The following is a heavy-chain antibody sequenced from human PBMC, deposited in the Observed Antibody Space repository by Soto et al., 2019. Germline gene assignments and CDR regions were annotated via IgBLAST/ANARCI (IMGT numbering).Heavy chain of an antibody. V-gene: IGHV1-69*13. J-gene: IGHJ6*02. D-gene: IGHD2-15*01. CDR2: IITIFGTA. CDR3: ARSLGWRYCSGGSCYYGDYYYGMDV. Sequence: GASVKVSCKASGGTFSSYAISWVRQAPGQGLEWMGGIITIFGTANYAQKYQGRVTITADESTSTAYKELSSLRSEDTAVYYCARSLGWRYCSGGSCYYGDYYYGMDVWGQGTTVTVSS. CDR1: GGTFSSYA.